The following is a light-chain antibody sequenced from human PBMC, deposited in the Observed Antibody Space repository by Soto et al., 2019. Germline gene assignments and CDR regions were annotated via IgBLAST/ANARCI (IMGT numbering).Light chain of an antibody. CDR3: QSYDSSLSGYV. V-gene: IGLV1-40*01. Sequence: SVLTRPPSVSGSAGQRGTISCTGSSSNIGAGYDVHWYQQLPGTAPKLLIYGNSNRPSGVPDRFSGSKSGTSASLAITGLQAEDEADYYCQSYDSSLSGYVFGTGTKVTVL. CDR2: GNS. CDR1: SSNIGAGYD. J-gene: IGLJ1*01.